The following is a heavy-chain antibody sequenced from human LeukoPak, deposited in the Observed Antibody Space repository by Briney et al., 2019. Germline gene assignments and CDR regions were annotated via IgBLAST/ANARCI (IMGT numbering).Heavy chain of an antibody. CDR2: IRYDGSNK. Sequence: GGSLRLSCAASGFTFSSYGMHWVRQAPGKGLEWVAFIRYDGSNKYYADSVKGRFTISRDNSKNTLYLQMNSLRAEDTAVYYCAKIGWFGEYYFDYWGQGTLVTVSS. CDR3: AKIGWFGEYYFDY. D-gene: IGHD3-10*01. J-gene: IGHJ4*02. V-gene: IGHV3-30*02. CDR1: GFTFSSYG.